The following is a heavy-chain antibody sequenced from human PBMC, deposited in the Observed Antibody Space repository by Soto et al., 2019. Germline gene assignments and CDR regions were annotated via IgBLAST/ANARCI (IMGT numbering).Heavy chain of an antibody. CDR2: IIPMLDSA. CDR3: ARKYHYVSGGKTYFYYGMDV. J-gene: IGHJ6*02. CDR1: GGTFDNYA. V-gene: IGHV1-69*12. Sequence: QVQLVQSGAEVKKPGSSVKVSCKASGGTFDNYAITWVRQAPGQGLEWMAGIIPMLDSANYAEKFQDRVTITADESTSPAYMEVGSLRSEDSGVYYCARKYHYVSGGKTYFYYGMDVWGQGTTGTVSS. D-gene: IGHD3-22*01.